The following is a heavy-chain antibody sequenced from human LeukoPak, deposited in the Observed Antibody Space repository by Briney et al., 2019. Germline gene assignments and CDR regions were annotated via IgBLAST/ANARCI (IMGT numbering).Heavy chain of an antibody. CDR2: IIPIFGTA. V-gene: IGHV1-69*01. D-gene: IGHD3-22*01. CDR1: GGTFSSYA. J-gene: IGHJ1*01. Sequence: GSSVKVSCKASGGTFSSYAISWVRQAPGQGLEWMGGIIPIFGTANYAQKFQGRVTITADESTSTAYMELSSLRSEDTAVYYCARVWRGDYYDSSGYYFPSYFQHWGQGTLVTVSS. CDR3: ARVWRGDYYDSSGYYFPSYFQH.